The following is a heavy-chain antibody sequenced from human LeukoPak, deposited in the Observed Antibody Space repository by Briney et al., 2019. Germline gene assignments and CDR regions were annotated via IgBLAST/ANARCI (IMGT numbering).Heavy chain of an antibody. V-gene: IGHV3-11*01. CDR1: GGSFSGYY. Sequence: KPSETLSLTCAVYGGSFSGYYWSWIRQAPGKGLEWVSYISSSGSTIYYADSVKGRFTISRDNAKNSLYLQMNSLRAEDTAVYYCARAAYCGGDCYLKAGYYYYGMDVWGQGTTVTVSS. CDR2: ISSSGSTI. D-gene: IGHD2-21*02. J-gene: IGHJ6*02. CDR3: ARAAYCGGDCYLKAGYYYYGMDV.